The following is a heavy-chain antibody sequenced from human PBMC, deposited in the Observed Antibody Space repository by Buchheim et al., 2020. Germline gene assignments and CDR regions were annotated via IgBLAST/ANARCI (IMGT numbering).Heavy chain of an antibody. D-gene: IGHD3-22*01. Sequence: QAQLQESGPGLVKPSETLSLTCTVSGGSISSYYWSWIRQPAGKGLEWIGRIYTSGSTNYNPSLKSRVTMSVDTSKNQFSLKLSSVTAADTAVYYCARGARGVDMTKYYYDSSGYYSYFDYWGQGTL. CDR3: ARGARGVDMTKYYYDSSGYYSYFDY. V-gene: IGHV4-4*07. J-gene: IGHJ4*02. CDR1: GGSISSYY. CDR2: IYTSGST.